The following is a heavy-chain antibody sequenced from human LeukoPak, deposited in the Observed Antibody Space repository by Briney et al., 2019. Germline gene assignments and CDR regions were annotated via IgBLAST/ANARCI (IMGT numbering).Heavy chain of an antibody. D-gene: IGHD6-6*01. Sequence: PGGSLRLSCAASGFTFDDYAMHWVRQAPGKGLEWVSGISWNSGSIGYADSVKGRFTISRDNAKNSLYLQMNSLRAEDTALYYCAKGLEYSSSSGPDYWGQGTLVTVSS. CDR2: ISWNSGSI. J-gene: IGHJ4*02. CDR1: GFTFDDYA. V-gene: IGHV3-9*01. CDR3: AKGLEYSSSSGPDY.